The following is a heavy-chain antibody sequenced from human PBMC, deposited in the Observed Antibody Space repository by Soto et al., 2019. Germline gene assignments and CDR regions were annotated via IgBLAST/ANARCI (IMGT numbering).Heavy chain of an antibody. D-gene: IGHD6-13*01. Sequence: PSETLSLTCTVSGGSFNNYWWSWIRQAAEKGLEWIGDIHPTGATNYNPSLRSRVTMSVDKSKNQFSLKLASVTAADTAVYYCVRDGAAAGPDWFDPWGQGTLVTVSS. CDR1: GGSFNNYW. J-gene: IGHJ5*02. CDR2: IHPTGAT. CDR3: VRDGAAAGPDWFDP. V-gene: IGHV4-4*07.